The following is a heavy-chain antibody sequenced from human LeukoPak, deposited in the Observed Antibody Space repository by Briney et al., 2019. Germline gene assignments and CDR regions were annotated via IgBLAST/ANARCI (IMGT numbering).Heavy chain of an antibody. D-gene: IGHD3-22*01. CDR3: ARASAYYDSSGYRPNPDY. Sequence: PSETLSLTCTVSGGSISTSNYYWGWIRQPPGKGLEWIGNIFYSGSTYYSPSLKSRVTISLDTSRNQFSLKLNSVTAADTAVYYCARASAYYDSSGYRPNPDYWGQGTLVTVSS. CDR1: GGSISTSNYY. J-gene: IGHJ4*02. CDR2: IFYSGST. V-gene: IGHV4-39*07.